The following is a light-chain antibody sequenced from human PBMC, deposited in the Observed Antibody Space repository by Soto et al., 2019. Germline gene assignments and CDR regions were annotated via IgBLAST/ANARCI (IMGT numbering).Light chain of an antibody. CDR2: GAS. V-gene: IGKV3-15*01. Sequence: EIVMTQSPATLSVSPGERATLSCRASQSVSSNLAWYQQKPGQAPRLLIYGASTRATGLPARFSGSGSGTEVTLTISSLPAEDFAVYYCQQYNNWPLTFGGGTKVEIK. CDR3: QQYNNWPLT. J-gene: IGKJ4*01. CDR1: QSVSSN.